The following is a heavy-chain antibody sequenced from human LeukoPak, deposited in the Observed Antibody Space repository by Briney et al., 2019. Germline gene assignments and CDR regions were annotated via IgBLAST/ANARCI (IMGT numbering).Heavy chain of an antibody. CDR2: IKSKTDGGTT. CDR1: GFTFSNAW. J-gene: IGHJ4*02. V-gene: IGHV3-15*01. Sequence: GGSLRLSCAASGFTFSNAWMSWVRQAPGKWLEWVGRIKSKTDGGTTDYAAPVKGRFTISRDDSKNTLYLQMNSLKTEDTAVYYCTTGWSDVEYCSGGSCYPNPYFDYWGQGTLVTVSS. CDR3: TTGWSDVEYCSGGSCYPNPYFDY. D-gene: IGHD2-15*01.